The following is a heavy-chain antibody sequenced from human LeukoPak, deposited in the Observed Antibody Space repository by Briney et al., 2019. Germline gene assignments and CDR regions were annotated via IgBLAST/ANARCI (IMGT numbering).Heavy chain of an antibody. CDR3: AKVRKEYSSGWYYFDY. J-gene: IGHJ4*02. CDR2: ISWDGGST. Sequence: TGGSLRLSCAASGFTFDDYAMHWVRQAPGKGLEWVSLISWDGGSTYYADSVKGRFTISRDNSKNSLYLQMNSLRAEDTALYYCAKVRKEYSSGWYYFDYWGQGTLVTVSS. CDR1: GFTFDDYA. D-gene: IGHD6-19*01. V-gene: IGHV3-43D*03.